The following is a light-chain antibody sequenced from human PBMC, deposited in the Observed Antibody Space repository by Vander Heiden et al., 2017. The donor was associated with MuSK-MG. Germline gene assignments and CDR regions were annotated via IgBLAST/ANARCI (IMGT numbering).Light chain of an antibody. Sequence: DIVMTQSPLYMPVTPGEPASISCRSSQSLLHSNGYNYVDWYLQKPGQPPQLLVYLGSYRAPGVPVRFSGSGQGPDFTLRISRVEADDFRVYYCMHALLTPPWTFGQGTKVDI. CDR2: LGS. V-gene: IGKV2-28*01. J-gene: IGKJ1*01. CDR1: QSLLHSNGYNY. CDR3: MHALLTPPWT.